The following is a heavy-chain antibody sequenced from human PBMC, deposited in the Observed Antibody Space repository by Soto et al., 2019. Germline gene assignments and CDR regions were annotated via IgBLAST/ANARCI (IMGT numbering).Heavy chain of an antibody. D-gene: IGHD7-27*01. Sequence: GGSLRLSCAASGFTFSSYAMHWVRQAPGKGLEWVAVISYDGSNKYYADSVKGRFTISRDNSKNTLYLQMNSLRAEDTAVYYCARDELGREFDYWGQGTLVTVSS. CDR1: GFTFSSYA. J-gene: IGHJ4*02. CDR2: ISYDGSNK. CDR3: ARDELGREFDY. V-gene: IGHV3-30*04.